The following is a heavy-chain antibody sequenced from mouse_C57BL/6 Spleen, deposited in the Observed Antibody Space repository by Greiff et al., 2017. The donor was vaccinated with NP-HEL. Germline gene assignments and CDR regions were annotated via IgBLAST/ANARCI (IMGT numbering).Heavy chain of an antibody. CDR2: IYPSDSET. CDR3: ARSRYSNYPFFDY. CDR1: GYTFTSYW. J-gene: IGHJ2*01. D-gene: IGHD2-5*01. V-gene: IGHV1-61*01. Sequence: QVQLQQPGAELVRPGSSVKLSCKASGYTFTSYWMDWVKQRPGQGLEWIGNIYPSDSETHYNQKFKDKATLTVDKSSSTAYMQLSSLTSEDSAVYYCARSRYSNYPFFDYWGQGTTLTVSS.